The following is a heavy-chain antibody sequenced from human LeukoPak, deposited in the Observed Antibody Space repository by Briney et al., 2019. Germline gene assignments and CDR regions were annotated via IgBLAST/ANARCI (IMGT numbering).Heavy chain of an antibody. CDR1: GFSLRNYW. CDR3: ARALDSSSSRYQAFEY. Sequence: GGSLRLSCVASGFSLRNYWMSWVRQAPGKGLEWVANIKQDESEKYYVDSVNGRFTISRDNAKNSLYLQMNSLRAEDTAVYYCARALDSSSSRYQAFEYWGQGTLVTVSS. CDR2: IKQDESEK. V-gene: IGHV3-7*01. J-gene: IGHJ4*02. D-gene: IGHD2-2*01.